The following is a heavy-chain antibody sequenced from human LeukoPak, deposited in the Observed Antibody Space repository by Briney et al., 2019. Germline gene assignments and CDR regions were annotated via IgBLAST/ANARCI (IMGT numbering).Heavy chain of an antibody. J-gene: IGHJ2*01. CDR1: GFTFDDHG. CDR3: VREAPGPGYFDL. CDR2: INWNSGST. V-gene: IGHV3-20*04. Sequence: RSGGSLRLSCAPSGFTFDDHGLSWVRHAPGKGLEWVSGINWNSGSTRYAASVKGRFTISRDNAKNTLYLQMNSLRADDTAVYYCVREAPGPGYFDLWGRGTLVTVSS.